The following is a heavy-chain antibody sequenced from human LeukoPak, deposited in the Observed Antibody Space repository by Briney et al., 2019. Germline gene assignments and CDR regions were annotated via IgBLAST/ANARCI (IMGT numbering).Heavy chain of an antibody. CDR3: ARRATTARTLDF. Sequence: GGSLRLSCAVSGFTFSSYAMSWVRQAPGKGLEWVSAISENGGSTYHADSVKGRFTVSRDNSKNTLYLQMNSLGADDMAVYYCARRATTARTLDFWGQGTLVTVSS. CDR1: GFTFSSYA. D-gene: IGHD1-26*01. V-gene: IGHV3-23*01. CDR2: ISENGGST. J-gene: IGHJ4*02.